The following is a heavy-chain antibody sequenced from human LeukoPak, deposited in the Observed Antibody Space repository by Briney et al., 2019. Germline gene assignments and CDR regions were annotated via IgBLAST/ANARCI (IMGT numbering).Heavy chain of an antibody. V-gene: IGHV4-59*01. CDR1: GGSISSYY. D-gene: IGHD3-22*01. J-gene: IGHJ5*02. CDR3: TKSEYYYDSSGYHGWFDP. Sequence: SETLSLTCTVYGGSISSYYWSWIRQPPGKGLEWIGYIYYSGSTNYNPSLKSRVTISVDTSKNQFSLKVSSLTDAHTPVYYSTKSEYYYDSSGYHGWFDPWGQGTLVTVSS. CDR2: IYYSGST.